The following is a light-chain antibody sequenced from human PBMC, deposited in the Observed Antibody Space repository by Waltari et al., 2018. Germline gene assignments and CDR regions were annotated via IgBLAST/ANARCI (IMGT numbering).Light chain of an antibody. V-gene: IGKV3-11*01. CDR3: HQRSSWPLT. J-gene: IGKJ4*01. CDR2: DAS. Sequence: EIVMTQSPATLPLSPGERATLSCRASQSVTTYLGWIQQKPGQAPRLLIYDASKRATGIPARFSGSWSGTDFTLTISNLEPEDFAIYYCHQRSSWPLTFGGGTRVEI. CDR1: QSVTTY.